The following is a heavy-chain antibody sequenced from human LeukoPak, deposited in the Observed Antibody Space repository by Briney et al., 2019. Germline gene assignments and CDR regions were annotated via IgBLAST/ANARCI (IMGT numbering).Heavy chain of an antibody. CDR1: GFTVSSNY. CDR3: AKGQVVVVEPDAFDI. V-gene: IGHV3-30*18. Sequence: PGGSLRLSCAASGFTVSSNYMSWVRQAPGKGLEWVAVISYDGSNKYYADSVKGRFTISRDNSKNTLYLQMNSLRAEDTAVYYCAKGQVVVVEPDAFDIWGQGTMVTVSS. J-gene: IGHJ3*02. D-gene: IGHD2-15*01. CDR2: ISYDGSNK.